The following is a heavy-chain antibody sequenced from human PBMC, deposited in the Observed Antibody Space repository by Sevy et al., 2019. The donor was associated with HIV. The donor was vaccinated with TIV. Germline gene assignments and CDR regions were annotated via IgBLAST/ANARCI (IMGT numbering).Heavy chain of an antibody. V-gene: IGHV4-39*01. CDR1: GGSISSSSYY. Sequence: SETLSLTCTVSGGSISSSSYYWGWIRQPPGKGLEWIGSIYYSGSTYYNPSLKSRVTISVDTSKNQFSLKLSSVTAADTAVYYCARLTSGIAVAGTGEIDYWGQGTLVTVSS. D-gene: IGHD6-19*01. CDR3: ARLTSGIAVAGTGEIDY. J-gene: IGHJ4*02. CDR2: IYYSGST.